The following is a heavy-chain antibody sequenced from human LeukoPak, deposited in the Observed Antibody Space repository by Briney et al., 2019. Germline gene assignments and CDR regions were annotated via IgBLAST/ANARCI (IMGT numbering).Heavy chain of an antibody. V-gene: IGHV1-69*05. J-gene: IGHJ6*03. Sequence: SVNVSFKACGGTFSSYAISWVRQAPGQGREWMGGIIPIFGTANYAQKFQGRVTITTDESTSTAYMELSSLRSEDTAVYYCARVVRGKPAEYYYYMDVWGKGTTVTVSS. CDR1: GGTFSSYA. D-gene: IGHD3-10*01. CDR3: ARVVRGKPAEYYYYMDV. CDR2: IIPIFGTA.